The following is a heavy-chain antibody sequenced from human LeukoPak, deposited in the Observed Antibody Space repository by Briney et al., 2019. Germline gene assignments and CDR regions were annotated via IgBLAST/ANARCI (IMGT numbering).Heavy chain of an antibody. J-gene: IGHJ5*02. CDR3: ASEFRRGGSYVFDP. CDR2: ISAYNGNT. CDR1: GYTFTSYG. V-gene: IGHV1-18*01. Sequence: GASVKVSCKASGYTFTSYGISWVRQAPGQGLEWMGWISAYNGNTNYAQKLQGRVTMTTDTSTSTAYMELRSLRSDDTAVYYCASEFRRGGSYVFDPWGQGTLVTVSS. D-gene: IGHD1-26*01.